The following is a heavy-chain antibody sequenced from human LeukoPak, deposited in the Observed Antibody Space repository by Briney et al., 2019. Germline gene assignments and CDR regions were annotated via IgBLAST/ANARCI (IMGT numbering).Heavy chain of an antibody. CDR3: SRYVDTPLDY. CDR2: IRSKANSYAT. J-gene: IGHJ4*02. V-gene: IGHV3-73*01. CDR1: GFTFSGSS. D-gene: IGHD5-18*01. Sequence: GGSLRLSCAASGFTFSGSSIHWVRQASGKGLEWVGRIRSKANSYATAYAASVAGRFTISRDDLQNTAYLQMNSLKTEDAAVYYCSRYVDTPLDYWGQGTLVTVSS.